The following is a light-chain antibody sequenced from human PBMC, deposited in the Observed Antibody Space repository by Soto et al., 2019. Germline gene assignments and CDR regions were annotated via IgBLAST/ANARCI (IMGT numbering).Light chain of an antibody. J-gene: IGKJ4*01. CDR2: DAS. Sequence: EIVLTQSPVTLSLSPGERATLSCMASQSISKYLAWYQQKPGQAPRLLIYDASNRAAGIPARFSGSGSGTDFTLTISSLGPEDFAVYYCQQRSNWRGTFGGGTKVEIK. CDR3: QQRSNWRGT. CDR1: QSISKY. V-gene: IGKV3-11*01.